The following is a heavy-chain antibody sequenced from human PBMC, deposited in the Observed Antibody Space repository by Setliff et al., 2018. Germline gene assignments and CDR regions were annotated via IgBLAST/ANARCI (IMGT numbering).Heavy chain of an antibody. D-gene: IGHD2-15*01. CDR3: VRPGGTTVVARHFDY. J-gene: IGHJ4*01. CDR1: DDSFTSSRYY. CDR2: ISYSGTP. Sequence: LSLTCAVSDDSFTSSRYYWGWIRQAPGSGLEWIGSISYSGTPYYNASVESRVTISIDTSRNQFSLELRSVTVADTATYYCVRPGGTTVVARHFDYWGSGILVTVSS. V-gene: IGHV4-39*01.